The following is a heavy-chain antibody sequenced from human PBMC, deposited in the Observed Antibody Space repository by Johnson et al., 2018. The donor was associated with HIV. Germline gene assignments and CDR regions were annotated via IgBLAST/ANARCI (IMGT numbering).Heavy chain of an antibody. CDR3: ARDERWNYYDAFDI. CDR2: ISFDGSNK. CDR1: GFIFNDYP. J-gene: IGHJ3*02. Sequence: QVQLVESGGGLVKPGGSLRLSCAASGFIFNDYPMYWVRQPPGKGLEWVAVISFDGSNKYYADSVKGRFTISRDNSKNTLYLQMNSLRAEDTAVYYCARDERWNYYDAFDIWGQGTMVTVSS. V-gene: IGHV3-30*04. D-gene: IGHD1-7*01.